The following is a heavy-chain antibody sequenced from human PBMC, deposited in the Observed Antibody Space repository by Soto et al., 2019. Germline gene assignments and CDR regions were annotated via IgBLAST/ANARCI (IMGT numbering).Heavy chain of an antibody. CDR1: GFSFYDYA. D-gene: IGHD5-12*01. V-gene: IGHV3-23*01. CDR3: AKGYYSGYDLAYFDY. Sequence: GGSLRLSCAASGFSFYDYAMTWCRQSAGKGLEWVSATSGSGDNTYYADSVKGRFTISRDNSKNTLYLQLNSLRAEDTAVYYCAKGYYSGYDLAYFDYWGQGTLVTVSS. CDR2: TSGSGDNT. J-gene: IGHJ4*02.